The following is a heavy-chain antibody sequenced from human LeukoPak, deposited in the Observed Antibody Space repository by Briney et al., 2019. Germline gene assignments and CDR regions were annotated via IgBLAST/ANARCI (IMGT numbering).Heavy chain of an antibody. D-gene: IGHD3-22*01. J-gene: IGHJ4*02. CDR3: ARDLPISDSSGYYLDY. CDR1: GFTFSTAS. Sequence: GGSLRLSCAASGFTFSTASLHWVRQAPGRGLEWVSAFDTGFGTYYPDSLKGRFTISRDNAKNTLYLQMNSLRAEDTAVYYCARDLPISDSSGYYLDYWGQGTVVTVSS. CDR2: FDTGFGT. V-gene: IGHV3-23*01.